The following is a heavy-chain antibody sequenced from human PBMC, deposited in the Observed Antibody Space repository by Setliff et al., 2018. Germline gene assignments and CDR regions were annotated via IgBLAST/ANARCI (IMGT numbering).Heavy chain of an antibody. CDR2: ISAYNGNT. CDR1: GYTFSTYG. V-gene: IGHV1-18*01. CDR3: ARVLVGYDFWSGYYQTMPHFDY. D-gene: IGHD3-3*01. Sequence: GASVKVSCKDSGYTFSTYGISWVRQAPGQGLEWMGWISAYNGNTNYAQELQGRVTMTTDTSTSTAYMELRSLRSDDTAVYYCARVLVGYDFWSGYYQTMPHFDYWGQGTLVTVSS. J-gene: IGHJ4*02.